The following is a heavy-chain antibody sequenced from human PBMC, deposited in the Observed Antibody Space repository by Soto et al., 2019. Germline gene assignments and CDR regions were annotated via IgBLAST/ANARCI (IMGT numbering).Heavy chain of an antibody. CDR3: ARESVVGATLYYYYGMDV. CDR2: ISAYNGNT. D-gene: IGHD1-26*01. V-gene: IGHV1-18*04. Sequence: ASVKVSCKASGYTFTSYGISWVRQAPGQGLEWMGWISAYNGNTNYAQKLQGRVTMTTDTSTSTAYMELRSLRSDDTAVYYCARESVVGATLYYYYGMDVWGQGTTVTASS. J-gene: IGHJ6*02. CDR1: GYTFTSYG.